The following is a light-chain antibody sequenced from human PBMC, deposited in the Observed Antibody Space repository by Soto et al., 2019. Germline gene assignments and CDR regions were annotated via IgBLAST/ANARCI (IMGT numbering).Light chain of an antibody. J-gene: IGLJ1*01. CDR3: SSYAGNNNV. Sequence: QSVLTQPPSVSGAPGQRVTISCTGSSSNIGAHYDVHWYQQLPGTAPKLLIYGNSNRPSGVPDRFSGSKSGTSASLAITGLQAEDEADYYCSSYAGNNNVFGTGTKVTVL. CDR2: GNS. CDR1: SSNIGAHYD. V-gene: IGLV1-40*01.